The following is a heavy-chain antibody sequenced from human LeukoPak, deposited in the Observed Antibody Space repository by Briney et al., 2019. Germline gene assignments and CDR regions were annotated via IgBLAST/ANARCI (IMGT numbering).Heavy chain of an antibody. CDR1: GFTFSSYG. CDR2: ISYDGSNK. CDR3: AKGYSSGLSCYFDY. Sequence: GGSLRLSCAASGFTFSSYGMHWVRQAPGKGLEWVAVISYDGSNKYYADSVKGRFTVSRDNSKNTLYLQMNSLRAEDTAVYYCAKGYSSGLSCYFDYWGQGTLVTVSS. J-gene: IGHJ4*02. V-gene: IGHV3-30*18. D-gene: IGHD6-19*01.